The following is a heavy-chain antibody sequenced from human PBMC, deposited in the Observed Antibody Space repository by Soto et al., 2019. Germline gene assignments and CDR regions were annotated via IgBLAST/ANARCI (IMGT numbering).Heavy chain of an antibody. CDR2: ISAYNGNT. Sequence: ASVKVSCKASGYTFTSYGISRVRQAPGQGLEWMGWISAYNGNTNYAQKLQGRVTMTTDTSTSTAYMELRSLRSDDTAVYYCARDREQQLVLGLFDPWGQGTLVIVSA. J-gene: IGHJ5*02. CDR1: GYTFTSYG. V-gene: IGHV1-18*04. CDR3: ARDREQQLVLGLFDP. D-gene: IGHD6-13*01.